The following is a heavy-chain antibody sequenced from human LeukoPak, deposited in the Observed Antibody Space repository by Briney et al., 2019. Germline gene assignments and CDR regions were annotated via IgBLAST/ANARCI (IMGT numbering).Heavy chain of an antibody. J-gene: IGHJ4*02. D-gene: IGHD2-8*02. V-gene: IGHV4-34*01. CDR2: INHSGST. CDR1: GGSFSGYY. Sequence: SETLSLTCAVYGGSFSGYYWSWIRQPPGKGLEWIGEINHSGSTNYNPSLKSRVTISVDTSKNQFSLKLSSVTAADTAVYYCARGKFWWFDYWGPGTLVTVSS. CDR3: ARGKFWWFDY.